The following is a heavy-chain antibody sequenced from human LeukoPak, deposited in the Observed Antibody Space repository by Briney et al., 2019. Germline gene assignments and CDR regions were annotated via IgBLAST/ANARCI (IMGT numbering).Heavy chain of an antibody. CDR1: GFTLSSYA. CDR2: ISGSGGST. Sequence: GGSLRLSCAASGFTLSSYAMSWVRQAPGKGLEWVSAISGSGGSTYYADSVKGRFTISRDNSKNTLYLQMNSLRAEDTAVYYCAKIPVGNYYYYGMDVWGQGTTVTVSS. J-gene: IGHJ6*02. D-gene: IGHD1-26*01. CDR3: AKIPVGNYYYYGMDV. V-gene: IGHV3-23*01.